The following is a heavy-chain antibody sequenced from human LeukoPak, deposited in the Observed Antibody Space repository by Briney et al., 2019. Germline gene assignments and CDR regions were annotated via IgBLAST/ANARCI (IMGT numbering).Heavy chain of an antibody. Sequence: ASVKVSCKASGYTFNTYALNWVRQAPGQGLEWMGWISTNSGNPTYAQGFTGRFVFSLDTSVTTAYLQISSLKDEDTAVYYCAREGYCSGRSCYYFDYWGQGTLVTVSS. CDR1: GYTFNTYA. CDR3: AREGYCSGRSCYYFDY. V-gene: IGHV7-4-1*02. CDR2: ISTNSGNP. J-gene: IGHJ4*02. D-gene: IGHD2-15*01.